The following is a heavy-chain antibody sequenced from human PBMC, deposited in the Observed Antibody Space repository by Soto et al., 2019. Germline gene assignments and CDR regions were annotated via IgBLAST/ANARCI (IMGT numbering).Heavy chain of an antibody. Sequence: PSETLSPTYSSSGWPFSAYSWSRIRQPPGTGLEWIGEINHNGSTNYNPSPKIRVTISVDTSKNQFSLKLSSVTAADTAVYYCARGRGQWRRRSDAFDSWGQGTMVS. V-gene: IGHV4-34*01. CDR2: INHNGST. D-gene: IGHD6-19*01. CDR1: GWPFSAYS. CDR3: ARGRGQWRRRSDAFDS. J-gene: IGHJ3*02.